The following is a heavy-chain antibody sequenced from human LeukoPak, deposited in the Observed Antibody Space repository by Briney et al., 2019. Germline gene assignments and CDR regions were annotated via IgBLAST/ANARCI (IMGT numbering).Heavy chain of an antibody. CDR3: ARGLPAVDY. D-gene: IGHD2-2*01. V-gene: IGHV1-8*01. CDR1: GYTFTSYD. CDR2: MNPNSGNT. Sequence: TSVRVSCKASGYTFTSYDINWVRQATGQGLEWMGWMNPNSGNTGYAQKFQGRVTMTRNTSISTAYMELSSVRSEDTAVYYCARGLPAVDYWGQGTLVTVSS. J-gene: IGHJ4*02.